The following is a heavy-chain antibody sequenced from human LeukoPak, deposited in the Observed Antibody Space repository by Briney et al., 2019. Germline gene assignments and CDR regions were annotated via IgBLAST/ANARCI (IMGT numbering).Heavy chain of an antibody. J-gene: IGHJ4*02. CDR3: ARGDYSNYVDY. V-gene: IGHV3-30-3*01. CDR1: GFTFSSYA. Sequence: GGSLRLSCAASGFTFSSYAMHWVRQAPGMGLEWVAVISYDGSNKYYADSVRGRFTISRDNSKNTLYLQMNSLRAEDTAVYYCARGDYSNYVDYWGQGTLVTVSS. D-gene: IGHD4-11*01. CDR2: ISYDGSNK.